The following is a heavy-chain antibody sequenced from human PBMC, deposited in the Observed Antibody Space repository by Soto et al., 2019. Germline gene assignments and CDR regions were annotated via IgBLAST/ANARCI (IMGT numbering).Heavy chain of an antibody. CDR2: INWNGGST. CDR3: ARTYYDFWSGYLGAFDI. Sequence: LRLSCAASGFTFDDYGMSWVRQAPGKGLEWVSGINWNGGSTGYADSVKGRFTISRDNAKNSLYLQMNSLRAEDTALYHCARTYYDFWSGYLGAFDIWGQGTMVTVSS. CDR1: GFTFDDYG. V-gene: IGHV3-20*01. D-gene: IGHD3-3*01. J-gene: IGHJ3*02.